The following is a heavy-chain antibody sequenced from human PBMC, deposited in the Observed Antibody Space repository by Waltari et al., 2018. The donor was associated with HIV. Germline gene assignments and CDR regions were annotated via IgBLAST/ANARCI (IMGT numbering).Heavy chain of an antibody. D-gene: IGHD3-22*01. V-gene: IGHV3-30*04. Sequence: QVQLVESGAGVVQSGRPLNLSCSASGLTFRSYAMHWVRQATGKGLEWVAIISYGGRNKYYADSVKGRFTISRDNSKNTVYLQMNSLRGEDTAVYYCARDGHFYDSRPLDYWGQGTLVTVSS. CDR3: ARDGHFYDSRPLDY. CDR1: GLTFRSYA. CDR2: ISYGGRNK. J-gene: IGHJ4*02.